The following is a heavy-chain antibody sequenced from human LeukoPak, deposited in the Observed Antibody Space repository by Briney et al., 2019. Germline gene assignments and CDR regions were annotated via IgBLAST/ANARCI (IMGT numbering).Heavy chain of an antibody. CDR2: INSDGSST. CDR3: AKSDFWSGPIDY. D-gene: IGHD3-3*01. Sequence: GGSLRLSCAASGFTFSSYWMHWVRQAPGKGLVWVSRINSDGSSTSYADSVKGRFTISRDNAKNTLYLQMNSLRAEDTAVYYCAKSDFWSGPIDYWGQGTLVTVSS. V-gene: IGHV3-74*01. J-gene: IGHJ4*02. CDR1: GFTFSSYW.